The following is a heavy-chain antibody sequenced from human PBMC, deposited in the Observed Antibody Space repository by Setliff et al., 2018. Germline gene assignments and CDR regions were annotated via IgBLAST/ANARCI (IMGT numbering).Heavy chain of an antibody. Sequence: GGSLRLSCAASGFTFSSYSMNWVRQAPGRGLEWVSYISSSSSTIYYADSVKGRFTISRDNAKNSLYLQMNSLRAEDTAVYYCVRGGGCFSDGGAFDIWGQGTMVTVSS. J-gene: IGHJ3*02. D-gene: IGHD2-15*01. CDR3: VRGGGCFSDGGAFDI. CDR1: GFTFSSYS. CDR2: ISSSSSTI. V-gene: IGHV3-48*01.